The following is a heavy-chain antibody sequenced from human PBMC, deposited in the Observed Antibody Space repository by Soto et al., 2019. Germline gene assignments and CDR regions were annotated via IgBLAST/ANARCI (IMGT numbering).Heavy chain of an antibody. CDR1: AGTHRNYI. CDR3: ARGAMANFDY. V-gene: IGHV1-69*13. J-gene: IGHJ4*02. D-gene: IGHD5-18*01. Sequence: GASMKVSCKASAGTHRNYIIIWVRQAPGQGLEWVGGIIPFFDTASFAQKFQGRVTITADESTSPDYMELSSLRSEDTAVYFCARGAMANFDYWGQGTVVTVSS. CDR2: IIPFFDTA.